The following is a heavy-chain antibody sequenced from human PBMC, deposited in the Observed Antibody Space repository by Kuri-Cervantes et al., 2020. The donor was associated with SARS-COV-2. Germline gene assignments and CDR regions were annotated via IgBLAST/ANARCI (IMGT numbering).Heavy chain of an antibody. CDR1: GGSIRSGAYY. J-gene: IGHJ1*01. D-gene: IGHD4-23*01. V-gene: IGHV4-31*03. Sequence: LRLSCSVSGGSIRSGAYYCHWIRHRPGKGLEWIGNIYYNGVTYYNPSLKSRVTISVDTSKNQFSLKLSSMTAADTAVYYCATGKPSYGGHGYLQHWGQGTLVTVSS. CDR3: ATGKPSYGGHGYLQH. CDR2: IYYNGVT.